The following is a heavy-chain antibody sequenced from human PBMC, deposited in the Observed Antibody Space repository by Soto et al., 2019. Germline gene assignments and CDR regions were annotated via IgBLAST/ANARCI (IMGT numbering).Heavy chain of an antibody. CDR3: ASSPYYYDSSGYPDY. Sequence: GASVKVSCKASGYTFTSYGISWARQAPGQGLEWMGGIIANFGKANYAQKLQGRVTMTTDTSTSTAYMELSSLRSEDTAVYYCASSPYYYDSSGYPDYWGQGTLVTVSS. J-gene: IGHJ4*02. CDR2: IIANFGKA. V-gene: IGHV1-18*04. CDR1: GYTFTSYG. D-gene: IGHD3-22*01.